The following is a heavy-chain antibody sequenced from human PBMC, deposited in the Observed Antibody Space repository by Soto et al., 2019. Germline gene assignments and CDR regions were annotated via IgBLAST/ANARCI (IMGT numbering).Heavy chain of an antibody. CDR1: GFTFSSYA. J-gene: IGHJ3*02. Sequence: EVQLLESGGGLVQPGGSLRLSCAASGFTFSSYAMSWVRQTPGKGLEWVSGVLGGGGSTFYADSVKGRFTISRDNSKNTRDVQMNSLRAEDTAIYYCARKGPPRDAFDIWGQGTMVTVSS. CDR2: VLGGGGST. V-gene: IGHV3-23*01. CDR3: ARKGPPRDAFDI.